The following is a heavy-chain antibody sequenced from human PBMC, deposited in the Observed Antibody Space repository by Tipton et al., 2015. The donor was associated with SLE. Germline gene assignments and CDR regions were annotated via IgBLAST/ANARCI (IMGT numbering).Heavy chain of an antibody. Sequence: SLRLSCAASGFTFSKAWMNWVRQAPGKGPEWVGRIKSRSDGGTTDYVAPVKGRFTISRDDSKTTLYLQMNSLETEDTAVYYCMTCWTGGDYWGRGTLVTVSS. CDR2: IKSRSDGGTT. CDR3: MTCWTGGDY. D-gene: IGHD3/OR15-3a*01. V-gene: IGHV3-15*07. J-gene: IGHJ4*02. CDR1: GFTFSKAW.